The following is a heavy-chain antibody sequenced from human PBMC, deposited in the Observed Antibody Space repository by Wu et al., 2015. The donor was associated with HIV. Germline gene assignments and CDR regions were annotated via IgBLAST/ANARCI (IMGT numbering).Heavy chain of an antibody. CDR1: GGIFSNYD. D-gene: IGHD3-10*01. J-gene: IGHJ5*02. CDR3: AREIEDPAIMVRAGFDP. CDR2: TTPMFGTT. Sequence: QVQLVQSGAEVKKPGSSVKVSCKASGGIFSNYDINWVRQAPGQGLEWMGGTTPMFGTTNYAQKFQGRVTITSDVYTSTVYIELSSLRSEDTAIYYCAREIEDPAIMVRAGFDPWGQGNPGHRLL. V-gene: IGHV1-69*05.